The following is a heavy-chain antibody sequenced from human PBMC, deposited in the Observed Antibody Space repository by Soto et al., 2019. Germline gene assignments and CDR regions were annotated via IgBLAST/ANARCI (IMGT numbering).Heavy chain of an antibody. V-gene: IGHV1-69*02. D-gene: IGHD4-17*01. CDR2: IIPILGIA. J-gene: IGHJ4*02. CDR1: GGTFSSYT. Sequence: SVKVSCKASGGTFSSYTISWVRQAPGQGLEWMGRIIPILGIANYAQKFQGRVTITADKSTSTAYMELSSLRSEDTAVYYCARLGMPDYGDYGTLFDYWGQGTLVTVSS. CDR3: ARLGMPDYGDYGTLFDY.